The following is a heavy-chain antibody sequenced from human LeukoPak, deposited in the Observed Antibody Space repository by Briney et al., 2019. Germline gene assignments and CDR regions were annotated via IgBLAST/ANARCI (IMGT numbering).Heavy chain of an antibody. CDR3: SCLSVDV. J-gene: IGHJ6*04. CDR2: IKQDGSEK. V-gene: IGHV3-7*01. Sequence: GGSLRLSCAAYGFTFSSYWMTWVRQAPGKGLEWVANIKQDGSEKYYVDSVKGRFTISRDNAKNSLYLQMNSLRAEDTALYYCSCLSVDVWGKGTTVTVSS. D-gene: IGHD5/OR15-5a*01. CDR1: GFTFSSYW.